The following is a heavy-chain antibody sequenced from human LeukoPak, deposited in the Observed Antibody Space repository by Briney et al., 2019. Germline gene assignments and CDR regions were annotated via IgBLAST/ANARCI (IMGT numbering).Heavy chain of an antibody. J-gene: IGHJ6*03. V-gene: IGHV3-21*04. CDR1: GFTFKAYT. CDR3: ARIITMVRGVIIRYYYYYMDV. CDR2: ISSTSRFI. Sequence: PGGSLRLSCATSGFTFKAYTMNWVRQTPGKGLEWVSSISSTSRFIHYADSVKGRFTISRDNSKNTLYLQMNSLRAEDTAVYYCARIITMVRGVIIRYYYYYMDVWGKGTTVTISS. D-gene: IGHD3-10*01.